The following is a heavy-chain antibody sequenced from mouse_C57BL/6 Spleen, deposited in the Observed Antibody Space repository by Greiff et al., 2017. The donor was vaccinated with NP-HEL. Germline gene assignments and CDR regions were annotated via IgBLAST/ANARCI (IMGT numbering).Heavy chain of an antibody. CDR1: GYSITSGYY. CDR3: ARGKNYGNYLDY. CDR2: ISYDGSN. Sequence: EVKLEESGPGLVKPSQSLSLTCSVTGYSITSGYYWNWIRQFPGNKLEWMGYISYDGSNNYNPSLKNRISITRDTSKNQFFLKLNSVTTEDTATYYCARGKNYGNYLDYWGQGTTLTVSS. J-gene: IGHJ2*01. V-gene: IGHV3-6*01. D-gene: IGHD2-1*01.